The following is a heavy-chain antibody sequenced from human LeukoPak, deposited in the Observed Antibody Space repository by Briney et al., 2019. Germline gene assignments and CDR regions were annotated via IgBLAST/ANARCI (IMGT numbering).Heavy chain of an antibody. CDR3: ARGLGYGSSTISPVGN. CDR1: CRSISSYY. Sequence: SDTLSLTYTVSCRSISSYYWSWVRQPAGRGLEWLGCLYSSGSTHYNPSLKSRVTMSVDTSKNQCSLKLSSVTAADAAVYYCARGLGYGSSTISPVGNWGRGTRGTVSS. J-gene: IGHJ4*02. D-gene: IGHD2-2*01. V-gene: IGHV4-4*07. CDR2: LYSSGST.